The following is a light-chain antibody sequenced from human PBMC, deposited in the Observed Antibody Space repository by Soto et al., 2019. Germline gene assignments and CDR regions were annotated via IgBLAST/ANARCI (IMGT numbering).Light chain of an antibody. CDR3: QQRSNWRNT. CDR1: QSVSSY. V-gene: IGKV3-11*01. CDR2: DAS. Sequence: EIVLTQSPGTLSLSPGERATLSCRASQSVSSYLAWYQQKPGQAPRLLIYDASNRATGIPARFSGSGSGTDFTLTISSLEPEDFAVYYCQQRSNWRNTFGQGTRLEIK. J-gene: IGKJ5*01.